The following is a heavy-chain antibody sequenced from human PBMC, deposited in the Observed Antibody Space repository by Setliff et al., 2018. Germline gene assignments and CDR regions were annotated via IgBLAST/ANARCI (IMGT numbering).Heavy chain of an antibody. Sequence: ASVKVSCKASGGTFSSYGISWVRQAPGQGLEWMGWISAYNGNTNYAQKLQGRVTMTTDTSTSTANMELRSLRSDDTAVYYCARGAAAGYYFDYWGQGTLVTVSS. J-gene: IGHJ4*02. D-gene: IGHD6-13*01. CDR1: GGTFSSYG. V-gene: IGHV1-18*01. CDR2: ISAYNGNT. CDR3: ARGAAAGYYFDY.